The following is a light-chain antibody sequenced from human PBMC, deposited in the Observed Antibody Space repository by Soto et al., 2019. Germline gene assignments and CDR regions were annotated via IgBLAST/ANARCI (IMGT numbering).Light chain of an antibody. J-gene: IGLJ2*01. CDR1: SSDVGGYNY. Sequence: QSVLTQPPSASGSPGQSVTISCTGTSSDVGGYNYVSWYQQHPGKAPKLMISEVSKRPSGVPDSFSGSKSGNTATLTVSGLQAEDEAEYYCSSFAGNNNLVFGGGSKRTVL. CDR2: EVS. CDR3: SSFAGNNNLV. V-gene: IGLV2-8*01.